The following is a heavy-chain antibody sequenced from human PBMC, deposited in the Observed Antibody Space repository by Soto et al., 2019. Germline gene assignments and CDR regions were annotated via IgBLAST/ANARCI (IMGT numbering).Heavy chain of an antibody. CDR3: ASLLRDGMDF. CDR1: GGSISSYY. Sequence: SETLSLTCTVSGGSISSYYWSWIRQPPGKGLEWIGYIYYSGSTNYNPSLKSRVTISVDTSKNQFSLKLSSVTAADTAVYYCASLLRDGMDFWGQGTTVTVSS. CDR2: IYYSGST. J-gene: IGHJ6*02. D-gene: IGHD3-9*01. V-gene: IGHV4-59*01.